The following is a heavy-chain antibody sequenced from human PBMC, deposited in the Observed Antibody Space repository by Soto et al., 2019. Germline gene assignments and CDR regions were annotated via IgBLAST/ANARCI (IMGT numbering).Heavy chain of an antibody. Sequence: GGSLRLSCAASGFTFSSYAMHWVRQAPGKGLEWVAVISYDGSNKYYADSVKGRFTISRDNSKNTLYLQMNSLRAEDTAVYYCARGGYNWNPEFDYWGQGTLVTVSS. CDR1: GFTFSSYA. D-gene: IGHD1-20*01. J-gene: IGHJ4*02. CDR2: ISYDGSNK. CDR3: ARGGYNWNPEFDY. V-gene: IGHV3-30-3*01.